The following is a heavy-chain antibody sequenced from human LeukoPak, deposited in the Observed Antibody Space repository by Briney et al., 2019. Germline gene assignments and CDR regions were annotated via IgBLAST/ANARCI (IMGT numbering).Heavy chain of an antibody. CDR2: ISNSGST. V-gene: IGHV4-59*08. CDR3: ARWSGSVTARNYYYMDV. D-gene: IGHD6-6*01. CDR1: GASITGYY. Sequence: SETLSLTCTVSGASITGYYWSWIRQPPGKGLEWIAYISNSGSTNDNPTLKSRVTVSVDTSKNHFSLRLSSATAADTAVYYCARWSGSVTARNYYYMDVWGEGTTVTVSS. J-gene: IGHJ6*03.